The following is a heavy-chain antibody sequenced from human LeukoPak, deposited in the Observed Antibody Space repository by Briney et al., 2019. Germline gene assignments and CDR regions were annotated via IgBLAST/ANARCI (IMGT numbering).Heavy chain of an antibody. CDR2: IYPDDSDT. Sequence: GESLKISCKHSEYSFPNYCIGWVRQMPGKGLEWMGIIYPDDSDTRYSPSYQGQVTISADKSISTAYLQWSSLKASDTAMYYCAIGRGGQQLGDYWGQGTLVTVSS. CDR3: AIGRGGQQLGDY. J-gene: IGHJ4*02. V-gene: IGHV5-51*01. D-gene: IGHD6-13*01. CDR1: EYSFPNYC.